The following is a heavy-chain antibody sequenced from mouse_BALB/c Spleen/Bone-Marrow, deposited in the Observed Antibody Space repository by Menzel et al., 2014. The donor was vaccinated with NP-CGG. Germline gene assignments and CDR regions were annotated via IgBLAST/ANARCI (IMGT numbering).Heavy chain of an antibody. D-gene: IGHD2-14*01. CDR1: GFTFSDYY. Sequence: EVQGVESGGGLVKPGGSLKLFCAASGFTFSDYYMYWVSQTPEKRLEWVATISDAGSYTYYPDSVKGRFTISRDNAKNNLYLQMISLKSEDTAMYYCARDGDYRYAWFAYWCQGTLVTVST. CDR2: ISDAGSYT. CDR3: ARDGDYRYAWFAY. V-gene: IGHV5-4*02. J-gene: IGHJ3*01.